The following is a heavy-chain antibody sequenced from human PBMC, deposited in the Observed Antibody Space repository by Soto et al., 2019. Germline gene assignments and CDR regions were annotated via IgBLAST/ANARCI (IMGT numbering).Heavy chain of an antibody. J-gene: IGHJ4*02. V-gene: IGHV4-34*01. CDR1: GGFLSESY. Sequence: SETLSLTCAVYGGFLSESYWTWIRQPPGKGLEWIGRINHIGSTNYNPSLKSRVTMSVDTSQNQFSLKLISVTAADTAVYSCARMPNFNYGDYDYWGQGTLVTVSS. CDR2: INHIGST. CDR3: ARMPNFNYGDYDY. D-gene: IGHD4-17*01.